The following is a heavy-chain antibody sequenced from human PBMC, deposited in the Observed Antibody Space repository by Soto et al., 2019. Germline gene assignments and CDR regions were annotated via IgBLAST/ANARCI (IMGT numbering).Heavy chain of an antibody. D-gene: IGHD2-15*01. CDR2: IYPGDSDT. V-gene: IGHV5-51*01. J-gene: IGHJ5*02. CDR1: GYSFTSYW. Sequence: GESLKISCKGSGYSFTSYWIGWVRQMPGKGLEWMGIIYPGDSDTRYSPSFQGQVTISADKSISTAYLQWSSLKASDTAMYYCARHVRSCSGGSCYALHWFDPWGQGTLVTVSS. CDR3: ARHVRSCSGGSCYALHWFDP.